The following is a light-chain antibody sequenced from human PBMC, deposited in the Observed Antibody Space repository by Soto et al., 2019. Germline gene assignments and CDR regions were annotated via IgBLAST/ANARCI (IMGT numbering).Light chain of an antibody. J-gene: IGLJ1*01. CDR2: EVS. V-gene: IGLV2-14*01. CDR1: NSDVGGYNF. Sequence: QSALTQPASVSGSPEQSITISCTGTNSDVGGYNFVSWYQQHPGKAPKLMIYEVSNRPSGVSNRFSGSKSGNTASLTISGLQAEDEADYYCSSYTSSSTLVFGTGTKLTVL. CDR3: SSYTSSSTLV.